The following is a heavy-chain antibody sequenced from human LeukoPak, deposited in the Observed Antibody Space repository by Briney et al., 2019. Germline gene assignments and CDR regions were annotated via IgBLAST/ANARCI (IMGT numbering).Heavy chain of an antibody. J-gene: IGHJ3*02. CDR2: IQQDGSEK. D-gene: IGHD3-9*01. CDR1: GFTFNTYW. Sequence: GGSLRLSCAASGFTFNTYWMSWVRQAPGKGLEWVANIQQDGSEKYYVDSVKGRFTISRDNAKNSLYLQMNSLRAEDTALYYCARDGDYDILTSDETFDIWGQGTMVTVSS. CDR3: ARDGDYDILTSDETFDI. V-gene: IGHV3-7*01.